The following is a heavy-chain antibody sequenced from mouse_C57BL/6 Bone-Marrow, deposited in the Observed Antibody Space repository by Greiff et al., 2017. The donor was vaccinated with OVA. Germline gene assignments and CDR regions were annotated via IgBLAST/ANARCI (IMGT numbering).Heavy chain of an antibody. CDR1: GYTFTSYG. CDR3: ARRAYYYGSSYFDY. CDR2: IYPRSGNT. J-gene: IGHJ2*01. D-gene: IGHD1-1*01. Sequence: VQLQESGAELARPGASVKLSCKASGYTFTSYGISWVKQRTGQGLEWIGEIYPRSGNTYYNEKFKGKATLTADKSSSTAYMELRSLTSEDSAVYFCARRAYYYGSSYFDYWGQGTTLTVSS. V-gene: IGHV1-81*01.